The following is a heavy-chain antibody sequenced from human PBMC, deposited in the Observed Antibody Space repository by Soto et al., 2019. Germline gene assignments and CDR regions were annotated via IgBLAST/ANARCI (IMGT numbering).Heavy chain of an antibody. J-gene: IGHJ6*03. CDR2: INHSGST. V-gene: IGHV4-34*01. D-gene: IGHD3-10*01. Sequence: SETLSLTCAAYGGSFSGFYWSWVRQPPGKGLEWIGEINHSGSTNYNPSLKSRVTISVDTSKSQFSLNLTSVTAADTAEYYCARATGAVLYFLDVWGRGTTVTVSS. CDR3: ARATGAVLYFLDV. CDR1: GGSFSGFY.